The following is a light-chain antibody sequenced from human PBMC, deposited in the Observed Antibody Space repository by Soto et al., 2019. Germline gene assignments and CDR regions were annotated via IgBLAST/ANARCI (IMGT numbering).Light chain of an antibody. CDR2: GAS. V-gene: IGKV3-20*01. Sequence: EVVLKQSPATLSLSPGERATLSCRASQSVSNYLAWYQQRPGQAPRLLIYGASSRATGIPDRFSGSGSGTDFTLTISRLEPEDFAVYYCQQYGSSLWTFGQGTKVDIK. J-gene: IGKJ1*01. CDR3: QQYGSSLWT. CDR1: QSVSNY.